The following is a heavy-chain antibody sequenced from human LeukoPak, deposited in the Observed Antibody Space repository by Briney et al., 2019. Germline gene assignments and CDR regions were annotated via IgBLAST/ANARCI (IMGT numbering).Heavy chain of an antibody. CDR2: IRSKAYGGTT. D-gene: IGHD3-16*02. V-gene: IGHV3-49*04. J-gene: IGHJ6*03. Sequence: GGSLRLSCTASGFTFGDYAMSWVRQAPGKGLEWVGFIRSKAYGGTTEYAASVKGRFTISRDDSKSIAYLQMSSLKTEDTAVYYCTRADYVWGSYRPYYYMDVWGKGTTVTISS. CDR3: TRADYVWGSYRPYYYMDV. CDR1: GFTFGDYA.